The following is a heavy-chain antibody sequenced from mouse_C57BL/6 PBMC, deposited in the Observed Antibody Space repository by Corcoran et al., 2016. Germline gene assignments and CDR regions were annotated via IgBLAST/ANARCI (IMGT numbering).Heavy chain of an antibody. CDR3: ARRSLGYAMDY. CDR1: GYTFTDYY. V-gene: IGHV1-26*01. Sequence: EVQLQQSGPELVKPGASVKISCKASGYTFTDYYINWVKQSHGKSLEWIGDINPNNGGTSYNQKFKGKATLTVDKSSSTAYMELRSLTSEDSAVYYCARRSLGYAMDYWGQGTSVTVSS. D-gene: IGHD1-1*01. J-gene: IGHJ4*01. CDR2: INPNNGGT.